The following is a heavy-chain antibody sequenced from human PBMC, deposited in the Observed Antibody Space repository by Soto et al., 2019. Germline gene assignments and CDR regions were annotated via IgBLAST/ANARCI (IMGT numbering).Heavy chain of an antibody. CDR1: SDSISSYY. J-gene: IGHJ4*02. Sequence: SETLSLTCTVSSDSISSYYWTWIRQPAGKGLEWIGRIYTSGSTNYNPSLKGRVTMSLDTSKNQVSLNLTSVTAADTAVYYCARENILLAASGKRDFDYWGQGTLVTVSS. D-gene: IGHD6-13*01. V-gene: IGHV4-4*07. CDR2: IYTSGST. CDR3: ARENILLAASGKRDFDY.